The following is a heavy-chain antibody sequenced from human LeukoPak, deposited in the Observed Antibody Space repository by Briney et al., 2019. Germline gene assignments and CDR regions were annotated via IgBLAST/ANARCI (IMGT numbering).Heavy chain of an antibody. CDR2: IYTSGST. V-gene: IGHV4-4*07. D-gene: IGHD3-10*01. CDR1: GGSISSYY. CDR3: ARASPAGFPDY. J-gene: IGHJ4*02. Sequence: SETLSLTGTVSGGSISSYYWIWIRQPAGKGLEWIGRIYTSGSTNYNPSLKSRVTMSVDTSKSQFSLKLSSVTAADTAVYYCARASPAGFPDYWGQGTLVTVSS.